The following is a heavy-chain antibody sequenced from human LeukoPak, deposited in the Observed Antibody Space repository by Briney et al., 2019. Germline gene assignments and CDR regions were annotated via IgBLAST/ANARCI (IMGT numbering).Heavy chain of an antibody. CDR2: INPNSGDT. CDR3: ARGPLEYCSGGTCYSGRNWFDP. J-gene: IGHJ5*02. Sequence: ASVKVSCKASGYILTDYYMHWVRQAPGQGLEWMGWINPNSGDTNYAQKFQGRVTMTRDTSISTVYMELRRLRYDDTAAYYCARGPLEYCSGGTCYSGRNWFDPWGQGALVTVSS. V-gene: IGHV1-2*02. CDR1: GYILTDYY. D-gene: IGHD2-15*01.